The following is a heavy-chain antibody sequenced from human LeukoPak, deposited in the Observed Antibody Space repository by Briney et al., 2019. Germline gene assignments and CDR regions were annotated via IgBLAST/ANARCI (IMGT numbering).Heavy chain of an antibody. CDR3: AREDYYDSSGYYGGVVY. D-gene: IGHD3-22*01. CDR1: GGSISSSSYY. CDR2: IYYSGST. V-gene: IGHV4-30-4*01. Sequence: SETLSLTCTVSGGSISSSSYYWSWIRQPPGKGLEWIGYIYYSGSTYYNPSLKSRVTISVDTSKNQFSLKLSSVTAADTAVYYCAREDYYDSSGYYGGVVYWGQGTLVTVSS. J-gene: IGHJ4*02.